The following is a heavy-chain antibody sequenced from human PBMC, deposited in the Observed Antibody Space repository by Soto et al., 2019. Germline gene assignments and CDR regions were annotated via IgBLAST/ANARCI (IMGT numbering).Heavy chain of an antibody. Sequence: PSETLSLTCTVSGGSISSSSYYWGWIRQPPGKGLGWIGSIYYSGSTYYNPSLKSRVTISVDTSKNQFSLKLSSVTAADTAVYYCARLFSRQIRGYSYGYGSALGYWGQGTLVTVSS. CDR3: ARLFSRQIRGYSYGYGSALGY. J-gene: IGHJ4*02. CDR1: GGSISSSSYY. D-gene: IGHD5-18*01. V-gene: IGHV4-39*01. CDR2: IYYSGST.